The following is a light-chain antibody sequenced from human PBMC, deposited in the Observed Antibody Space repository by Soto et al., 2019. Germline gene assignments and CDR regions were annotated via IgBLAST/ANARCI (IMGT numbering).Light chain of an antibody. J-gene: IGKJ1*01. V-gene: IGKV1-5*01. Sequence: DIQMTQSPSTLSASVGDRVTITCRASQSISSWLAWYQQKPGKAPKLLIYDASSLESGVTSRFSGSGSGTEFTLTISSLQPVDFATYYCQQYNSYPWTFGQGTKVEIK. CDR3: QQYNSYPWT. CDR2: DAS. CDR1: QSISSW.